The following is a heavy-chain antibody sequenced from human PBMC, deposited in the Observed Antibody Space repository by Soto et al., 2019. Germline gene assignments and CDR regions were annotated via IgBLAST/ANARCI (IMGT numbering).Heavy chain of an antibody. Sequence: GESLKISCKGSGYSFTSYWIGWVRQMPGKGLEWMGIIYPGDSDTRYSPSFQGQVTISVDKSINTAYLQWSILKASDTAMYYCARLDYYDILTGYYIDGMDVWGQGTTVTVSS. V-gene: IGHV5-51*01. D-gene: IGHD3-9*01. J-gene: IGHJ6*02. CDR2: IYPGDSDT. CDR1: GYSFTSYW. CDR3: ARLDYYDILTGYYIDGMDV.